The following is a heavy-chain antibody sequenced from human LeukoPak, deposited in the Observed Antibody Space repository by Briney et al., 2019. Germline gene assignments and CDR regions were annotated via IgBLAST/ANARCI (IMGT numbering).Heavy chain of an antibody. J-gene: IGHJ4*02. CDR2: IRYSGST. Sequence: SETLSLTCEVSGDSLSSGGYSWSWIRQPPGKGLEWIGYIRYSGSTYYNPSLKSRLTMSVEASKTQFSLKLSSVTAADTAVYYCARDQAWWGQGTLVTVSS. CDR1: GDSLSSGGYS. CDR3: ARDQAW. V-gene: IGHV4-30-4*07.